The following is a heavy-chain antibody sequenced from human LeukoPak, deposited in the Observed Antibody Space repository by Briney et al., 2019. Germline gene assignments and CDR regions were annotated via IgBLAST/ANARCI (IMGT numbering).Heavy chain of an antibody. CDR3: ARDTYSSSWYGWFDP. CDR1: GFTFTKNA. CDR2: ISYDGSNE. J-gene: IGHJ5*02. V-gene: IGHV3-30*19. D-gene: IGHD6-13*01. Sequence: GGSLRLSCAASGFTFTKNAMHWVRQAPGKGLEWVAVISYDGSNEYYADSVKGRFTISRDNSKNTLYLQMNSLRAEDTAVYYCARDTYSSSWYGWFDPWGQGTLVTVSS.